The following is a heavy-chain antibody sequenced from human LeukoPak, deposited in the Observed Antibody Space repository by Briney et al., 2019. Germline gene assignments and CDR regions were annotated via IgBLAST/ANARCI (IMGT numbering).Heavy chain of an antibody. J-gene: IGHJ4*02. CDR3: AVLDSGSWCDY. D-gene: IGHD6-13*01. CDR1: GFTFSSYE. Sequence: GGSLRLSCAASGFTFSSYEMNWVRQAPGKGLEWVSSIRSSSSYIYYADSVKGRFTISRDNAKNSLYLQMNSLRAEDTAVYYCAVLDSGSWCDYWGQGTLVTVSS. CDR2: IRSSSSYI. V-gene: IGHV3-21*01.